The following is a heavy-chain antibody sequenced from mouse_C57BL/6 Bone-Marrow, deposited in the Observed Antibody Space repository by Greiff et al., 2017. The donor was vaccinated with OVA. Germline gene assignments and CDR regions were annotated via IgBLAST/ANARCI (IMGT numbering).Heavy chain of an antibody. Sequence: QVQLQQPGAELVKPGASVKMSCKASGYTFTSYWITWVKQRPGQGLEWIGDIYPGSGSTNYNEKLKSKATLTVDTSSSTAYMQLSSLPSEDSAVYYCARSSDYYGSPWFASWGQGTLVTVSA. D-gene: IGHD1-1*01. CDR1: GYTFTSYW. J-gene: IGHJ3*01. V-gene: IGHV1-55*01. CDR3: ARSSDYYGSPWFAS. CDR2: IYPGSGST.